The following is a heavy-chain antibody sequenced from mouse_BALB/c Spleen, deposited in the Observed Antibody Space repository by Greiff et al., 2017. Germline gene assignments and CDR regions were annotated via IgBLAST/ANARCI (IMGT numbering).Heavy chain of an antibody. Sequence: VQLQHSGAELVRPGASVTLSCKASGYTFTDYEMHWVKQTPVHGLEWIGAIDPETGGTAYNQKFKGKATLTADKSSSTAYMELRSLTSEDSAVYYCTRELYAYSAYWGQGTLVTVSA. CDR3: TRELYAYSAY. CDR1: GYTFTDYE. J-gene: IGHJ3*01. V-gene: IGHV1-15*01. CDR2: IDPETGGT. D-gene: IGHD2-10*01.